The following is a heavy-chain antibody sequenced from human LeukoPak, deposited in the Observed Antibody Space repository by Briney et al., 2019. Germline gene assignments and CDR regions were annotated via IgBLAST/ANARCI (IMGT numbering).Heavy chain of an antibody. CDR3: ARHGGYCRGPNCYGAWFDP. Sequence: SETLSLTCSVSGGSISSSSNYWGWIRQPPGKGREWIGSIYYSGSTYYNPSLKSRVTISVDTSKNQFSLKLSSVTAADTAVYYCARHGGYCRGPNCYGAWFDPWGQGTLVTVSS. D-gene: IGHD2-2*01. CDR2: IYYSGST. CDR1: GGSISSSSNY. J-gene: IGHJ5*02. V-gene: IGHV4-39*01.